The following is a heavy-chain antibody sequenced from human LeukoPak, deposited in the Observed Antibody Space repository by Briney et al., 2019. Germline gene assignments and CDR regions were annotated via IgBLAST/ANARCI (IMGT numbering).Heavy chain of an antibody. Sequence: GGSLRLSCAASGFTVSSNYMSWVRQAPGKGLEWVSVIYSGGTTYYADSVKGRFTISRDNAKNSLYLQMNSLRAEDTAVYYCARDRSGYYKYYYGMDVWGQGTTVTVSS. CDR1: GFTVSSNY. CDR2: IYSGGTT. D-gene: IGHD3-3*01. V-gene: IGHV3-53*01. CDR3: ARDRSGYYKYYYGMDV. J-gene: IGHJ6*02.